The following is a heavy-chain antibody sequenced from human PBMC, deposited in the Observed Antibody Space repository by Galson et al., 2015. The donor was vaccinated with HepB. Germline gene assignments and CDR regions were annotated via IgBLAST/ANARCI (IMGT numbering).Heavy chain of an antibody. J-gene: IGHJ6*03. CDR3: ARDPEGYCSGTSCRWGHMDV. V-gene: IGHV3-30-3*01. D-gene: IGHD2-2*01. CDR2: ISCDGSNK. Sequence: SLRLSCAASGFTFSSYAMHWVRQAPGKGLEWVAVISCDGSNKYYADSVKGRFTISRDNSKNTLFLQMNSLRGEDTAVYYCARDPEGYCSGTSCRWGHMDVWGKGTTVTVSS. CDR1: GFTFSSYA.